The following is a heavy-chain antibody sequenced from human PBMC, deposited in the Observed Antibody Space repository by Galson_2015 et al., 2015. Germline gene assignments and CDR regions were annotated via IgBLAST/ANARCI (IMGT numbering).Heavy chain of an antibody. J-gene: IGHJ2*01. CDR1: GGSISSSYC. Sequence: ETLSLTCAVSGGSISSSYCWTWVRQPPGRGLEWIGQIHHSGSTNYNPSLKGRVTISVDKSKNQFTLKLSSVTAADTALYFCARTADYGDPHWYFDLWGRGILVTVSS. CDR2: IHHSGST. V-gene: IGHV4-4*01. CDR3: ARTADYGDPHWYFDL. D-gene: IGHD4-17*01.